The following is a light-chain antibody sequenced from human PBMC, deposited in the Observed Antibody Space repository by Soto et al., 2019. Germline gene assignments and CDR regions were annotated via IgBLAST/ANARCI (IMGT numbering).Light chain of an antibody. CDR1: QSVSSY. V-gene: IGKV3-11*01. J-gene: IGKJ5*01. CDR3: QQRSNWPIT. Sequence: EIVLTQSPATLSLSPGERATLSFSASQSVSSYLAFYQQKPGQAPRLLIYDASNRATGIPARFSGSGSGTDFTLTISSLEPEDFAVYYCQQRSNWPITFGQGTRLEIK. CDR2: DAS.